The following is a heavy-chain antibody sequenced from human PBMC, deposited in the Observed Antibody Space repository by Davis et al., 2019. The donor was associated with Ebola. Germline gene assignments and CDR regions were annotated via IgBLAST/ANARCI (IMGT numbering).Heavy chain of an antibody. CDR2: ISSNGGST. D-gene: IGHD3-16*02. V-gene: IGHV3-64D*06. CDR1: GFTFSSYA. J-gene: IGHJ4*02. Sequence: GESLKIPCSAPGFTFSSYAMHWVRQAPGKGLEYVSAISSNGGSTYYADSVKGRFTISRDNSKNTLYLQMSSLRAEDTAVYYCVKGFLTFGGVIPPLRWGQGTLVTVSS. CDR3: VKGFLTFGGVIPPLR.